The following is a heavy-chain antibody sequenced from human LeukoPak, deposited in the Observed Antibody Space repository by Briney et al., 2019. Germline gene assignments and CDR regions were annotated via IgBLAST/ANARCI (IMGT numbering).Heavy chain of an antibody. CDR1: GGSISSSSYY. CDR3: ARHDYGDSWYFDL. J-gene: IGHJ2*01. V-gene: IGHV4-39*01. D-gene: IGHD4-17*01. CDR2: IYYSGST. Sequence: PSETLSLTCTVSGGSISSSSYYWGWIRQPPGKGLEWIGSIYYSGSTYYNPSLKSRVTISVDTSKNQFSLKLSSVTAADTAVYYCARHDYGDSWYFDLWGRGTLVTVSS.